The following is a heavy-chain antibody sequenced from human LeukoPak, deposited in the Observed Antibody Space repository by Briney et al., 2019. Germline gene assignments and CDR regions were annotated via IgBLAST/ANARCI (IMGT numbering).Heavy chain of an antibody. Sequence: GGSLRLSCAASGFTFDDYAMHWVRQAPGKGLEWVSAISGSGGSAYYADSVKGRFTISRDNSKNTLYLQMNSLRAEDTAVYYCANQAFGELAVWGKGTTVTISS. J-gene: IGHJ6*04. CDR3: ANQAFGELAV. D-gene: IGHD3-10*01. CDR2: ISGSGGSA. CDR1: GFTFDDYA. V-gene: IGHV3-23*01.